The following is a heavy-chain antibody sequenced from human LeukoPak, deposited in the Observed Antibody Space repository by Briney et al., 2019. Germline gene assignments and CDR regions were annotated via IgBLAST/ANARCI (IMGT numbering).Heavy chain of an antibody. CDR1: GFTFSSYA. CDR2: ISGSGGST. V-gene: IGHV3-23*01. Sequence: PGGSLRLSCAVSGFTFSSYAMSWVRQAPGKGLEWVSDISGSGGSTYYADSVKGRFTISRDNSKNTLYLQMNSLRAEDTAVYYCAKDRAGSGSYYLRGPWFDPWGQGTLVTVSS. D-gene: IGHD3-10*01. J-gene: IGHJ5*02. CDR3: AKDRAGSGSYYLRGPWFDP.